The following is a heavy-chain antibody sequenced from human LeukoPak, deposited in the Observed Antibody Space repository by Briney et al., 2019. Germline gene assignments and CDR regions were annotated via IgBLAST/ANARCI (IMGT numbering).Heavy chain of an antibody. Sequence: GSLRLSCAASGFGFSSYWMTWVRQTPGKGLEWVANMKEDGSDKHYVDSVRGRFTISRDNGKKSLYLQMNRLRAEGTAVYYCARAMVASTFYYMDVWGKGTTVTVSS. D-gene: IGHD2-15*01. CDR2: MKEDGSDK. CDR1: GFGFSSYW. J-gene: IGHJ6*03. V-gene: IGHV3-7*01. CDR3: ARAMVASTFYYMDV.